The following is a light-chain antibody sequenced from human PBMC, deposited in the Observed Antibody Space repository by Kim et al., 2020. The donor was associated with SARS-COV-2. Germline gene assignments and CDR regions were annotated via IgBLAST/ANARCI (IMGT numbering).Light chain of an antibody. CDR2: DVS. CDR3: TSYTSSSTFV. CDR1: NSDVGIYDY. Sequence: QSALTQPASVSGSPGQSITLSCTGTNSDVGIYDYVSWYQQHPGKAPKLMIYDVSKRPSGVSNRFSGSKSGNTASLTISGLQAEDEADYYCTSYTSSSTFVFGGGTQLTVL. J-gene: IGLJ2*01. V-gene: IGLV2-14*01.